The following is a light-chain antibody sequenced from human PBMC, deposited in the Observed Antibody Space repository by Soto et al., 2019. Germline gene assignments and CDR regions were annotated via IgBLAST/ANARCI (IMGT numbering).Light chain of an antibody. V-gene: IGLV2-14*01. J-gene: IGLJ1*01. Sequence: QSVLTQPASVSGSPGQSITISCTGTSSDFGGYNYVSWYQQHPVKAPKLMIYDVTNRPSGVSDRFSGSKSGNTASLTISGLQAEDEADYYCSSYTSSGTPYVFGTGTKVTVL. CDR3: SSYTSSGTPYV. CDR1: SSDFGGYNY. CDR2: DVT.